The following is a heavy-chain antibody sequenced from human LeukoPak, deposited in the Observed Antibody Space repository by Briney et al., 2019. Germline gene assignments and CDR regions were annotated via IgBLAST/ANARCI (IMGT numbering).Heavy chain of an antibody. J-gene: IGHJ4*02. CDR1: GGSISSSSYY. CDR3: ARVDYGDYSRHFDY. CDR2: INHAGRT. Sequence: PSETLSLTCTVSGGSISSSSYYWGWIRQPPGKGLEWIGEINHAGRTNYKPSLKSRVTISVDSSKNQFSLKLSSVTAADTAVYYCARVDYGDYSRHFDYWGQGTLVTVSS. V-gene: IGHV4-39*07. D-gene: IGHD4-17*01.